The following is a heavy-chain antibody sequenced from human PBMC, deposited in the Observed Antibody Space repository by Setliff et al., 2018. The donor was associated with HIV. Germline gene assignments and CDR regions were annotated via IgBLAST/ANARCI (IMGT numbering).Heavy chain of an antibody. J-gene: IGHJ6*03. D-gene: IGHD1-7*01. CDR3: ARVGGTTWGVYYYYYYMDV. CDR2: IYYSGST. CDR1: GGSISSRSYY. Sequence: SETLSLTCTVSGGSISSRSYYWGWIRQPPGKGLEWIGSIYYSGSTDYDPSLKSRVTISVDTSKNRFSLKLSSVTAADTAVYYCARVGGTTWGVYYYYYYMDVWGKGTTVTVSS. V-gene: IGHV4-39*01.